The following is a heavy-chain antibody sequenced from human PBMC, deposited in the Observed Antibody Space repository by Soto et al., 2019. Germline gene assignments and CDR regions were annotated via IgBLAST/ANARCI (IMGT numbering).Heavy chain of an antibody. Sequence: SETLSLTCTVSGGSISSGGYYWSWIRQHPGKGLEWIGYIYYSGSTYYNPSLKSRVTISVDTSKNQFSLKLSSVTAADTAVYYCARDSLGYYYGMDVWGQGTTVTSP. CDR1: GGSISSGGYY. J-gene: IGHJ6*02. V-gene: IGHV4-31*03. CDR2: IYYSGST. CDR3: ARDSLGYYYGMDV.